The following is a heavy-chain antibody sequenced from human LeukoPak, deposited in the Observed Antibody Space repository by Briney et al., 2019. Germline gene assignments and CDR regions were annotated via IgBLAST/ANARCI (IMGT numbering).Heavy chain of an antibody. J-gene: IGHJ4*02. V-gene: IGHV3-7*03. Sequence: GRSLRLSCAASGFTFSSYWMNWARQAPGKGLEWVASINHNGNVNYYVDSVKGRFTISRDNAKNSLYLQMNSLRAEDTAVYYCARPPTYNWNYDYWGQGTLVTVSS. CDR3: ARPPTYNWNYDY. CDR2: INHNGNVN. D-gene: IGHD1-7*01. CDR1: GFTFSSYW.